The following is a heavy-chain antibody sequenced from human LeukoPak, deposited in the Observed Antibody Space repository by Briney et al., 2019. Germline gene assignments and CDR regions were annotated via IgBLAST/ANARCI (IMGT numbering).Heavy chain of an antibody. Sequence: SSETLSLTCTGSGGSISNYYWSWIRQPAGKGLEWIGRKYARGSSNYNPPVQSRVTMSVDTSKNQFSLKLRSVTAADTAVYYCARGRYCSADICTGGDSFDIWGQGTMVSVSP. CDR1: GGSISNYY. J-gene: IGHJ3*02. CDR3: ARGRYCSADICTGGDSFDI. D-gene: IGHD2-15*01. CDR2: KYARGSS. V-gene: IGHV4-4*07.